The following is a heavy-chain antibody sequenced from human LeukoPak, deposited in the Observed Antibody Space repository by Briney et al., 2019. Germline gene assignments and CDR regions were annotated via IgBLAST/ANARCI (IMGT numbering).Heavy chain of an antibody. CDR3: AREPYDFWSGYYTPNFDY. Sequence: GGSLRLSCAGSGFTFSSYSMNWVRQAPGKGLEWVSSISSSSSYIYYADSVRGRFTISRDNAKNSLYLQMNSLRAEDTAVYYCAREPYDFWSGYYTPNFDYWGQGTLVTVSS. V-gene: IGHV3-21*01. D-gene: IGHD3-3*01. CDR2: ISSSSSYI. J-gene: IGHJ4*02. CDR1: GFTFSSYS.